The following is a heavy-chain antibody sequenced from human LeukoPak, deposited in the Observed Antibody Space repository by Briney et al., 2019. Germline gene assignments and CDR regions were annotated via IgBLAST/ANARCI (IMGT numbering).Heavy chain of an antibody. V-gene: IGHV1-46*01. CDR1: GYTFTNYY. D-gene: IGHD2-15*01. CDR2: INPSGGST. Sequence: VASVKVSCEASGYTFTNYYIPWVRQAPGQGLEWLGVINPSGGSTSYAQKFQGRVILTRDTSTSTVYMELSSLRSEDTAVYYCAREGVDYYYGMDAWGQGTTVTVSS. CDR3: AREGVDYYYGMDA. J-gene: IGHJ6*02.